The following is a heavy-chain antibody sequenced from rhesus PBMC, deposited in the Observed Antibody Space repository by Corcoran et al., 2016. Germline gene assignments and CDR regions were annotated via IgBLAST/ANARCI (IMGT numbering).Heavy chain of an antibody. CDR3: ARARSSYFWYFDI. CDR1: GFRFSYYS. CDR2: INSAGSST. Sequence: EVQLVESGGGLAKPGGSLRLSCAASGFRFSYYSISLVRQAPGKGLEWISGINSAGSSTYYADSVKGRFTISRENAKNTLYLQMDSLRAEDTAVYYCARARSSYFWYFDIWGPGTPITISS. V-gene: IGHV3S18*01. D-gene: IGHD4-29*01. J-gene: IGHJ2*01.